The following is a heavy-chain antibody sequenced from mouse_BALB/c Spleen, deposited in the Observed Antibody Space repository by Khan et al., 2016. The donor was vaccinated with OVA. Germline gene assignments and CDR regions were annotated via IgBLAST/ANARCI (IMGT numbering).Heavy chain of an antibody. CDR2: INPSTGYN. J-gene: IGHJ3*01. D-gene: IGHD1-1*01. V-gene: IGHV1-7*01. CDR3: ANHGSSSAWLTY. CDR1: GYTFTSYW. Sequence: QIQLVQSGAELAKPGASVKMSCKASGYTFTSYWMHWVKQRPGQGLEWIGYINPSTGYNEYNQRFKDKATLNADKSSSTAYMQLSSLTSEESAVYYCANHGSSSAWLTYWGQGTLVTVSA.